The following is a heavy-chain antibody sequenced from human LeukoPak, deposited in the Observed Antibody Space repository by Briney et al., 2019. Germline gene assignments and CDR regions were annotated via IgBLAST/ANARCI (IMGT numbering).Heavy chain of an antibody. CDR3: ARDPYSSGWYKDAFDI. CDR2: ISGSSSYI. J-gene: IGHJ3*02. CDR1: GFTFSSYS. D-gene: IGHD6-19*01. Sequence: GESLRPSCAASGFTFSSYSMNWVRQAPGKGLEWVSSISGSSSYINYADSVKGRFTISRDNAQNSLFLQLNSLRAEDTAVYYCARDPYSSGWYKDAFDIWGQGTMVTVSS. V-gene: IGHV3-21*01.